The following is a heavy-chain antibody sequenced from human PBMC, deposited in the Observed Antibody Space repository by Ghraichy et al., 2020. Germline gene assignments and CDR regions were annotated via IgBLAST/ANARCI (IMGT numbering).Heavy chain of an antibody. D-gene: IGHD3-10*01. J-gene: IGHJ4*02. CDR2: ITDGGGGT. CDR1: GFTFSNYA. V-gene: IGHV3-23*01. Sequence: GGSLRLSCAASGFTFSNYAMSWVRQAPGKGLEWVSSITDGGGGTDYADSVKGRFTISRDNSKKTLYLQMNSLRAEDTAVYYCAKDDYGSGSYYTLSFDYWSQGTLGTVAS. CDR3: AKDDYGSGSYYTLSFDY.